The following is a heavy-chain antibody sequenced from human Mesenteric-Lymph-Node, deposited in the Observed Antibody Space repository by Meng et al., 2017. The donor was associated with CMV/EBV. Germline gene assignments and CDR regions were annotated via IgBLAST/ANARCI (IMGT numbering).Heavy chain of an antibody. CDR2: ISAYNGNT. D-gene: IGHD6-6*01. CDR1: GYTFTDYY. Sequence: ASVKVSCKASGYTFTDYYIHWVRQAPGQGLEWMGWISAYNGNTNYAQKLQGRVTMTTDTSTSTAYMELRSLRSDDTAVYYCARAVGYSSSSPYWGQGTLVTVSS. CDR3: ARAVGYSSSSPY. J-gene: IGHJ4*02. V-gene: IGHV1-18*04.